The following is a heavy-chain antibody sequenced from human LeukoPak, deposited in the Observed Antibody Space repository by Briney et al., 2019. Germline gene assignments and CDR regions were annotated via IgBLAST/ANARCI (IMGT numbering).Heavy chain of an antibody. CDR1: GFTFSDYY. D-gene: IGHD3-10*01. Sequence: GGSLRLSCAASGFTFSDYYMSWIRQAPGKGLEGISYISTSGTTTYYADSVKGRFAISRDDAKNSLYLQMNSLRADDTALYYCARVRGSYSVDYWGQGTLVTVSS. J-gene: IGHJ4*02. CDR3: ARVRGSYSVDY. V-gene: IGHV3-11*04. CDR2: ISTSGTTT.